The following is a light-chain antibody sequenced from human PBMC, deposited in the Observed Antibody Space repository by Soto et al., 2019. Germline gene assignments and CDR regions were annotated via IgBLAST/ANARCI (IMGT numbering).Light chain of an antibody. Sequence: QSALTQPASVSGAPGQAIAISCTGSGSDIAAYNYVSWYQQHTGKAPKLLIHGVTRRPSGVSSRFSPSKSAYTASLTISGLQAEYEANYYCSSFTTSYFDVFGPGTKVTVL. CDR2: GVT. CDR1: GSDIAAYNY. CDR3: SSFTTSYFDV. J-gene: IGLJ1*01. V-gene: IGLV2-14*01.